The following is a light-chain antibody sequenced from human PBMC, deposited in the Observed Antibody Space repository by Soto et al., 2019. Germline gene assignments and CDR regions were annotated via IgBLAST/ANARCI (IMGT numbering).Light chain of an antibody. CDR3: MLASRWPWT. CDR2: KVS. CDR1: QSLVFIDGITY. Sequence: DVVLTQSPLSLPVTLGQPASISCRSSQSLVFIDGITYLNWFHQRPGQSPRRLIYKVSNRDSEAPDRFSGSGSGTYFTLKISRVEAEDVGIYYCMLASRWPWTFGQGTTVEIK. V-gene: IGKV2-30*01. J-gene: IGKJ1*01.